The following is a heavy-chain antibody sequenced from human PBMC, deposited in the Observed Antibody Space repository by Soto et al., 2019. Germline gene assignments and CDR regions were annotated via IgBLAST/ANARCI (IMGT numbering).Heavy chain of an antibody. J-gene: IGHJ5*02. Sequence: SETLSLTCTVSGGSISSSSYYWGWIRQPPGKGLEWIGSIYYSGSTYYNPSLKSRVTISVDTSKNQFSLKLSSVTAADTAVYYCARRPLSYPITVIWFDPWGQGTLVTVSS. V-gene: IGHV4-39*01. CDR2: IYYSGST. D-gene: IGHD4-4*01. CDR1: GGSISSSSYY. CDR3: ARRPLSYPITVIWFDP.